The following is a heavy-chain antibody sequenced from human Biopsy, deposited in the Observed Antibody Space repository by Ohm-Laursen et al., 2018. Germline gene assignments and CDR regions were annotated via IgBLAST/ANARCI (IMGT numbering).Heavy chain of an antibody. CDR1: GYTFTDYY. CDR2: INPNSGAT. J-gene: IGHJ4*02. D-gene: IGHD3-10*01. CDR3: ARDRMTDVFGGPTRTDVFDS. Sequence: ASVKVSCKASGYTFTDYYIHWVRQSPGQGLEWMGWINPNSGATNSAQKFRDRVTLTRDTSISAVYIDLRRLKSDDAAIYYCARDRMTDVFGGPTRTDVFDSWGQGTPVTVSS. V-gene: IGHV1-2*02.